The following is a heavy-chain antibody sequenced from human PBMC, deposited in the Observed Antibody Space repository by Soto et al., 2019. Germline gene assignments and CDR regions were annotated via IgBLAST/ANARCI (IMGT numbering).Heavy chain of an antibody. Sequence: QVQLVESGGGLVKPGGSLRLSCAASGFTFSDYYMTWIRQAPGSWLEWVSYISSSSGTISYANSVKGRFTISRDNAQNSLYLQMTSLRAEDTAVYYCARGTYRSKTDFDYWGQGTLVTVSS. V-gene: IGHV3-11*01. J-gene: IGHJ4*02. CDR3: ARGTYRSKTDFDY. D-gene: IGHD6-13*01. CDR2: ISSSSGTI. CDR1: GFTFSDYY.